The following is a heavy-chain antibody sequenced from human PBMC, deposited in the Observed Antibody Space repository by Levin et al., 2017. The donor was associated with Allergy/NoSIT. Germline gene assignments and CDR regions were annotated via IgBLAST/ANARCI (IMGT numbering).Heavy chain of an antibody. CDR2: IYYSGST. J-gene: IGHJ4*02. CDR1: GGSISSYY. CDR3: ARHREGQPYYFDY. D-gene: IGHD6-13*01. Sequence: SETLSLTCTVSGGSISSYYWSWIRQPPGKGLEWIGYIYYSGSTNYNPSLKSRVTISVDTSKNQFSLKLSSVTAADTAVYYCARHREGQPYYFDYWGQGTLVTVSS. V-gene: IGHV4-59*08.